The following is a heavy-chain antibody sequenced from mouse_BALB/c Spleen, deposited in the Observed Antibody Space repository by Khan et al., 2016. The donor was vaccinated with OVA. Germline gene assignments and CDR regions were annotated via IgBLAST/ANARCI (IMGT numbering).Heavy chain of an antibody. J-gene: IGHJ2*01. V-gene: IGHV1-7*01. D-gene: IGHD1-1*01. CDR2: INPSTGYT. CDR1: GYTFINYW. CDR3: ARRGLRWDFDY. Sequence: VQLQQSGAELAKPGASVKMSCKASGYTFINYWILWVKQRPGQGLEWIGYINPSTGYTEYNQNFKDKATLTADKYSSTAYMQLSSLTSEDSAVYYCARRGLRWDFDYWGPGTTLTVSS.